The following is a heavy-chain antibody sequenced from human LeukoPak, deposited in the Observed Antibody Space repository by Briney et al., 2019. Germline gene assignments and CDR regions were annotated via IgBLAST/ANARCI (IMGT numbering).Heavy chain of an antibody. CDR2: MNPNSGNT. D-gene: IGHD6-19*01. Sequence: ASVKVSCKASGYTFTSYDINWVRQATGQGLEWMGWMNPNSGNTGYAQKLQGRVTMTTDTSTSTAYIELRSLRFDDTAVYYCARAPTQSIAVAKEASLRERLFDYWGQGTLVTVSS. V-gene: IGHV1-8*02. CDR3: ARAPTQSIAVAKEASLRERLFDY. CDR1: GYTFTSYD. J-gene: IGHJ4*02.